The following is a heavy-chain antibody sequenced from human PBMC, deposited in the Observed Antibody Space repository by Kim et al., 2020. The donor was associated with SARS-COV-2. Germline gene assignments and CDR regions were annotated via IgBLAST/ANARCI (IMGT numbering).Heavy chain of an antibody. D-gene: IGHD7-27*01. V-gene: IGHV4-30-2*01. CDR3: AREFKLTGDAFDI. J-gene: IGHJ3*02. CDR2: IYHSGST. Sequence: SETLSLTCAVSGGSISSGGYSWSWIRQPPGKGLEWIGYIYHSGSTYYNPSLKSRVTISVDRSKNQFSLKLSSVTAADTAVYYCAREFKLTGDAFDIWGQGTMVTVSS. CDR1: GGSISSGGYS.